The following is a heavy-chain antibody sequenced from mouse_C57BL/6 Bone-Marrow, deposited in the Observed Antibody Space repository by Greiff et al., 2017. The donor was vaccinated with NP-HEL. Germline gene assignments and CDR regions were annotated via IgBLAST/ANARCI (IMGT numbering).Heavy chain of an antibody. V-gene: IGHV1-55*01. J-gene: IGHJ1*03. CDR3: ALIYYYGSFYWYFDV. Sequence: QVHVKQPGAELVKPGASVKMSCKASGYTFTSYWITWVKQRPGQGLEWIGDIYPGSGSTNYNEKFKSKATLTVDTSSSTAYMQLSSLTSEDSAVYYCALIYYYGSFYWYFDVWGTGTTVTVSS. D-gene: IGHD1-1*01. CDR2: IYPGSGST. CDR1: GYTFTSYW.